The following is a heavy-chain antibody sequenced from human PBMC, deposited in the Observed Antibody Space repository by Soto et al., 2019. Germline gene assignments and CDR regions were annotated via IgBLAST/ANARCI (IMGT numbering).Heavy chain of an antibody. D-gene: IGHD6-19*01. CDR1: GGTFSSYA. V-gene: IGHV1-69*13. CDR3: ASQTTGYSSGWVAFDI. CDR2: IIPIFGTA. Sequence: SVKVSCKASGGTFSSYAISWVRQAPGQGLEWMGGIIPIFGTANYAQKFQGRVTITADESTSTAYMELSSLRSEDTAVYYCASQTTGYSSGWVAFDIWGQGTMVTVSS. J-gene: IGHJ3*02.